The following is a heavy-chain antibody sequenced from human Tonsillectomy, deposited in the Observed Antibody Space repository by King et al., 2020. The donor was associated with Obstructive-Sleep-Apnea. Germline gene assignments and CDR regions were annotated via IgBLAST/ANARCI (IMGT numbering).Heavy chain of an antibody. Sequence: VQLVQSGAEVKKPGASVKVSCKASGYTFTSYYMHWLRQAPGQGLEWMGIINPSGGSTSYAQKFQGRVTMTRDTSTRTVYMELSSLRSEDTAVYYCAREALNYYDSSGYYYLFWGQGTLVTVSS. D-gene: IGHD3-22*01. V-gene: IGHV1-46*01. CDR3: AREALNYYDSSGYYYLF. CDR1: GYTFTSYY. CDR2: INPSGGST. J-gene: IGHJ4*02.